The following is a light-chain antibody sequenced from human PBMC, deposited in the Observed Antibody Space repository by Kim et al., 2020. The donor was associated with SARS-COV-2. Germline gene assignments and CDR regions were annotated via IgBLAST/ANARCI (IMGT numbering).Light chain of an antibody. V-gene: IGLV2-14*03. Sequence: QSVLTQPASVSGSPGQSITISCTGSTSDIGDYNFVSWYQQRSGEAPKLLIYDVSYRPSGVSHRFSASKSATTASLTISGLQPEDEADYYCNSYVVSTTSYVFGTGTKVTV. CDR3: NSYVVSTTSYV. CDR2: DVS. J-gene: IGLJ1*01. CDR1: TSDIGDYNF.